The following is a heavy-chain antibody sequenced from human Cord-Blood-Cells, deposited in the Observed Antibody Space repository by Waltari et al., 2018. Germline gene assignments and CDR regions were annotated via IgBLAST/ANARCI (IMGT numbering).Heavy chain of an antibody. CDR1: GFPFSRDW. Sequence: EVQLVVSGGGLVQPGGSLSLSCAASGFPFSRDWMSWVRQAPGKGLEWVANIKQDGSEKYYVDSVKGRFTISRDNAKNSLYLQMNSLRAEDTAVYYCARDAEMYGMDVWGQGTTVTVSS. J-gene: IGHJ6*02. CDR2: IKQDGSEK. CDR3: ARDAEMYGMDV. V-gene: IGHV3-7*01.